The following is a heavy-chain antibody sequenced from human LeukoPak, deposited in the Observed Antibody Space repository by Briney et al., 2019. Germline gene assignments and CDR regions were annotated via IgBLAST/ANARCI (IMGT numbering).Heavy chain of an antibody. V-gene: IGHV4-34*01. CDR3: ARGGPAAATKGFDY. Sequence: SETLSLTCAVYGTSFSGYYWTWIRQPPGKGLEWIGEINHSGSTNYNPSLKSRVTISVDTSKNHFSLKLTSVTAADTAVYYCARGGPAAATKGFDYWGQGTLVTVSS. J-gene: IGHJ4*02. CDR2: INHSGST. CDR1: GTSFSGYY. D-gene: IGHD2-2*01.